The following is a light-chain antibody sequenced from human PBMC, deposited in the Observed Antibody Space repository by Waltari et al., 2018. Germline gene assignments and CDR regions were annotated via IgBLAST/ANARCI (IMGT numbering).Light chain of an antibody. J-gene: IGLJ2*01. CDR3: CSYAGSYTFVV. Sequence: QSALTQPRSVSGSPGQSVTISCTGTSSSVGGYNYLSWYQQPPGKSPQLIIYDVTWRPSGVPDRFSGSKSGNTASLTISGLQAEDEADYYCCSYAGSYTFVVFGGGTKLTVL. V-gene: IGLV2-11*01. CDR1: SSSVGGYNY. CDR2: DVT.